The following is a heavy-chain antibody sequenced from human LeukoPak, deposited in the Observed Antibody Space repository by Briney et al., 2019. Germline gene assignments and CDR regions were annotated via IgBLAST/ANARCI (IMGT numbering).Heavy chain of an antibody. CDR2: IYNCGST. Sequence: PGGSLRLSCAASGFTVSRNYMSWVRHAPGKGLELVSVIYNCGSTYYAVSVKGRFTISRDTSKNTLYLQMNSPRAEDTAVYYCARERSEGLSFDYWGQGTLVTVSS. CDR1: GFTVSRNY. D-gene: IGHD3-16*01. J-gene: IGHJ4*02. V-gene: IGHV3-53*01. CDR3: ARERSEGLSFDY.